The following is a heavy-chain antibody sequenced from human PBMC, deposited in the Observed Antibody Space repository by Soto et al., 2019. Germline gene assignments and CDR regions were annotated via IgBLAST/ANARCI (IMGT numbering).Heavy chain of an antibody. CDR1: GGSISSGGYY. CDR3: ERAKDYYDSSGYYLDAFDI. Sequence: SETLSLTCTVSGGSISSGGYYWSWIRQHPGKGLEWIGYIYYSGSTYYNPSLKSRVTISVDTSKNQFSLKLSSVTAADTAVYYCERAKDYYDSSGYYLDAFDIWGQGTMVT. J-gene: IGHJ3*02. V-gene: IGHV4-31*03. D-gene: IGHD3-22*01. CDR2: IYYSGST.